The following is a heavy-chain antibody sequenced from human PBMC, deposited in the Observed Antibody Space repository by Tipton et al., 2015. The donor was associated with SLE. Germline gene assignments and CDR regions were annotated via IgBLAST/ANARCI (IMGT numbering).Heavy chain of an antibody. J-gene: IGHJ4*02. V-gene: IGHV4-4*07. CDR1: GGSISGYY. CDR3: ARTNGGGATFFDY. Sequence: TLSLTCTVSGGSISGYYWGWVRQPAGKGLEWIGRVHSSGTTLYNPSLNSRVTVSVDTSKNQFSLKLTSVIAADTAVYYCARTNGGGATFFDYWGQGVLVTVSS. D-gene: IGHD3-16*01. CDR2: VHSSGTT.